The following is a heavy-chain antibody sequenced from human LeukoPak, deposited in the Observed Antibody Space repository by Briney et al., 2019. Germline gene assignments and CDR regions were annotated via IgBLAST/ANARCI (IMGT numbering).Heavy chain of an antibody. V-gene: IGHV3-23*01. Sequence: QSGGSLSLSCAASEFTFSSYAMIWVRQARGEGLEWVSGISAGGGTTYYADSVKGRFTISRDNSKKTVYLQMDSLRAEDTAVYYCAKDSSGWSHIYMDVWGKGTTVTVSS. J-gene: IGHJ6*03. CDR2: ISAGGGTT. D-gene: IGHD6-19*01. CDR3: AKDSSGWSHIYMDV. CDR1: EFTFSSYA.